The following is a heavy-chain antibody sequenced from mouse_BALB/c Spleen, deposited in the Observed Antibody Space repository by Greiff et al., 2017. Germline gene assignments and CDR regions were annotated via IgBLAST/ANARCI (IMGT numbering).Heavy chain of an antibody. D-gene: IGHD2-14*01. J-gene: IGHJ3*01. CDR3: ARGGNYRSFAY. CDR2: INPYNGDT. Sequence: VQLQQSGPELVKPGASVKISCKASGYSFTGYFMNWVMQSHGKSLEWIGRINPYNGDTFYNQKFKGKATLTVDKSSSTAHMELRSLASEDSAVYYCARGGNYRSFAYWGQGTLVTVSA. CDR1: GYSFTGYF. V-gene: IGHV1-20*02.